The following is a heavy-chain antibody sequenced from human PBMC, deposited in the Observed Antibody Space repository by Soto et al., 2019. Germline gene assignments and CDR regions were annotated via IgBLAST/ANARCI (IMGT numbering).Heavy chain of an antibody. V-gene: IGHV3-7*01. J-gene: IGHJ4*02. D-gene: IGHD5-12*01. CDR1: GFTFSSYW. CDR2: IKQDGSEK. Sequence: GGSLRLSCAASGFTFSSYWMSWVRQAPGKGLEWVANIKQDGSEKYYVDSVKGRFTISRDNAKNSLYLQMNSLRAEDTAVYYCASGEGSGYDFFDYWGQGTLVTVSS. CDR3: ASGEGSGYDFFDY.